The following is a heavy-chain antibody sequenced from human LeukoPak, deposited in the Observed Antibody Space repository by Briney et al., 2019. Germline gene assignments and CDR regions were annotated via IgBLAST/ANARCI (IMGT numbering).Heavy chain of an antibody. J-gene: IGHJ4*02. CDR1: GFTFSSYS. V-gene: IGHV3-21*01. Sequence: GGSLRLSCAASGFTFSSYSMNWVRQAPGKGVEWVSSISSSSSYIYYADSVKGRFTISRDNAKNSLYLQMNSLRAEDTAVYYCAVDYDSSGYFDYWGQGTLVTVSS. CDR2: ISSSSSYI. D-gene: IGHD3-22*01. CDR3: AVDYDSSGYFDY.